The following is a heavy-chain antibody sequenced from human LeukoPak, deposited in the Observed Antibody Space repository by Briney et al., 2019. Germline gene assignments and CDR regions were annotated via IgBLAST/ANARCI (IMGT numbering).Heavy chain of an antibody. CDR2: IYPCYSYT. D-gene: IGHD1-26*01. CDR3: ARLWELPRGAFDI. Sequence: GESLKISCKGPGYSFTSYWIGWVRQMPGKGLEWMGIIYPCYSYTRYSPSFQGQVTISAAKSISTAYLQWSSLKASDTAMYYSARLWELPRGAFDIWGQGTMVTVSS. J-gene: IGHJ3*02. CDR1: GYSFTSYW. V-gene: IGHV5-51*01.